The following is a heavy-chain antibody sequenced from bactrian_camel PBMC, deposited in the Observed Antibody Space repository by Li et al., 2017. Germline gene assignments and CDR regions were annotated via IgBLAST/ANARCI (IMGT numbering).Heavy chain of an antibody. CDR2: IDRDGNT. D-gene: IGHD5*01. Sequence: HVQLVESGGGSVQAGGSLTLSCVFSEWKYKHSDMYCMGWFRQAPGKEREGVAGIDRDGNTVYSDSVKGRFTISRDNAKNTLYLQLNSLKTEDTAMYYCAKGGLDGLAIFVGFGYWGQGTQVTVS. J-gene: IGHJ6*01. V-gene: IGHV3S53*01. CDR3: AKGGLDGLAIFVGFGY. CDR1: EWKYKHSDMYC.